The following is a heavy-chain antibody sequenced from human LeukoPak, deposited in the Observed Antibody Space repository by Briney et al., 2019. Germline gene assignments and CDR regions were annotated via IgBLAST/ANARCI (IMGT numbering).Heavy chain of an antibody. V-gene: IGHV4-4*07. D-gene: IGHD4-11*01. CDR1: GGSISSYY. Sequence: SETLSLTCTVSGGSISSYYWSWIRQPAGKGLEWIGRIYTSGSTNYNPSLKSRVTMSVDTSKNQFSLKLSSVTAADTAVYCCARDLVTTRDYYFDYWGQGTLVTVSS. CDR3: ARDLVTTRDYYFDY. J-gene: IGHJ4*02. CDR2: IYTSGST.